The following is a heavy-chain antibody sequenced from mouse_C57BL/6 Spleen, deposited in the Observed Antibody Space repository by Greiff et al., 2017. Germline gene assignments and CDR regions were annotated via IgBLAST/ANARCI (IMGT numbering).Heavy chain of an antibody. J-gene: IGHJ4*01. CDR1: GFTFSSYG. Sequence: EVKLQESGGDLVKPGGSLKLSCAASGFTFSSYGMSWVRQTPDKRLEWVATISSGGSYTYYPDSVKGRFTISRDNAKNTLYLQMSSLKSEDTAMYYCARAYGNRGYAMDYWGQGTSVTVSS. V-gene: IGHV5-6*01. CDR2: ISSGGSYT. D-gene: IGHD2-1*01. CDR3: ARAYGNRGYAMDY.